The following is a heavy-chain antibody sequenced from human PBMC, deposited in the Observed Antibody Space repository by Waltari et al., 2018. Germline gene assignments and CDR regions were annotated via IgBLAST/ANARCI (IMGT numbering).Heavy chain of an antibody. D-gene: IGHD4-4*01. CDR2: XSCFNSNT. V-gene: IGHV1-18*01. Sequence: QVQXVESGAEVXKPGASVKVSCKASGYTFIHYXISWVRQAPGQGLEWMGXXSCFNSNTXXAQXLQGRXTXTTDTSXRTAYLELTSLRSDDTAXYXXXRDFGXNTDTSRXDXWXXXTLVTVSS. CDR3: XRDFGXNTDTSRXDX. CDR1: GYTFIHYX. J-gene: IGHJ4*02.